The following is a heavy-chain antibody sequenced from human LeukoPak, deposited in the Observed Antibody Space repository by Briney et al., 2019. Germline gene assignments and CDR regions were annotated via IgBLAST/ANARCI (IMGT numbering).Heavy chain of an antibody. CDR2: IGSSGSSI. J-gene: IGHJ6*03. D-gene: IGHD6-6*01. V-gene: IGHV3-48*03. CDR1: GFTFSNYE. CDR3: AREGENSSSFLGFYMDV. Sequence: GGSLRLSCAASGFTFSNYEMNWVRQAPGKGLEWVSNIGSSGSSIYYGDSVKGRFTISRDNAKNTLFLQMDRLRAEDTAVYYCAREGENSSSFLGFYMDVWGKGTTVTASS.